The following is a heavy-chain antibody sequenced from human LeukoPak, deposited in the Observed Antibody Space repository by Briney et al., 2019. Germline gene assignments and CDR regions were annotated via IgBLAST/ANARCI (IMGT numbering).Heavy chain of an antibody. CDR2: ISSSGSTI. CDR1: GFTFSDYY. CDR3: AKTTTVTTNPS. Sequence: GGSLRLSCAASGFTFSDYYMSWIRQAPGKGLEWVSYISSSGSTIYYADSVKGRFTISRDNAKNSLYLQMNSLRAEDTAVYYCAKTTTVTTNPSWGQGTLVTVSS. D-gene: IGHD4-17*01. J-gene: IGHJ5*02. V-gene: IGHV3-11*01.